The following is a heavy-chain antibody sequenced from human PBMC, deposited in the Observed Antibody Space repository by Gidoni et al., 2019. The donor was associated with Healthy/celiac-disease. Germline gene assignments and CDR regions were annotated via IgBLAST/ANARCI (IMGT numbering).Heavy chain of an antibody. D-gene: IGHD3-3*01. Sequence: QVQLQESGPGLVKPSQTLSLTCTVSGGSISSGASYWSWIRQPPGKGLEWIGYIYYSGSTYYNPSLKSRVTISVDTSKNQFSLKLSSVTAADTAVYYCARGSYDFWSGRYDAFDIWGQGTMVTVSS. J-gene: IGHJ3*02. CDR2: IYYSGST. CDR1: GGSISSGASY. CDR3: ARGSYDFWSGRYDAFDI. V-gene: IGHV4-30-4*01.